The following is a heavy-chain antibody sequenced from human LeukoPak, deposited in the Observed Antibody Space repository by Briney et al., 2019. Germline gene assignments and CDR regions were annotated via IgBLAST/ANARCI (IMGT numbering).Heavy chain of an antibody. V-gene: IGHV1-8*01. J-gene: IGHJ4*02. CDR3: ARGSTVDTVATPLKY. D-gene: IGHD5-12*01. CDR2: MNPKTGNT. Sequence: ASVKVSCKASGYTFTSYDINWVRQATGQGLEWMGWMNPKTGNTGHAQKFKGRVTMTMSTSVTTAYMELSGLRSEDTAVYYCARGSTVDTVATPLKYWGQGTLVTVSS. CDR1: GYTFTSYD.